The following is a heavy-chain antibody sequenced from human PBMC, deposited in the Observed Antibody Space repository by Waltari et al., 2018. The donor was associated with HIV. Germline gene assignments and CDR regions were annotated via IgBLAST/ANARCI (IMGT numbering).Heavy chain of an antibody. CDR1: GYSISSGYY. Sequence: QVQLQESGPGLVKPSETLSLTCTVSGYSISSGYYWGWIRKPPGKGLEWIGSIYHSGSTYYNPSLKSRVTISVDTSKNQFSLKLSSVTAADTAVYYCARVSSGEAKLELLRYFDYWGQGTLVTVSS. J-gene: IGHJ4*02. V-gene: IGHV4-38-2*02. D-gene: IGHD1-7*01. CDR2: IYHSGST. CDR3: ARVSSGEAKLELLRYFDY.